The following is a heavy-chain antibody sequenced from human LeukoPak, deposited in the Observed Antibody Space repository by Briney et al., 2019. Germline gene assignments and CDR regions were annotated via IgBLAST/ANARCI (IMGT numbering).Heavy chain of an antibody. CDR2: ISSSSYI. CDR1: GFTFSSYS. CDR3: ARGARITMVRGVIGNFDY. D-gene: IGHD3-10*01. J-gene: IGHJ4*02. V-gene: IGHV3-21*01. Sequence: PGGSLRLSCAASGFTFSSYSMNWVRQAPGKGLEWVSSISSSSYIYYADSVKGRFTISRDNAKNSLYLQMDSLRAEDTAVYYCARGARITMVRGVIGNFDYWGQGTLVTASS.